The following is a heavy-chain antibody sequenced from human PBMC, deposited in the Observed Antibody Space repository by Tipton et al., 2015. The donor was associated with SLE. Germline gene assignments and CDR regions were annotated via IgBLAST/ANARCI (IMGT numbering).Heavy chain of an antibody. Sequence: TLSLTCTVSGGSISSGSYYWSWIRQPAGKGLEWIGYIYTSGSTNYNPSPKSRVTISVDTSKNQFSLKLSSVTAADTAVYYCARKYSSGWSFDYWGQGTLVTVSS. D-gene: IGHD6-19*01. CDR2: IYTSGST. V-gene: IGHV4-61*09. CDR1: GGSISSGSYY. J-gene: IGHJ4*02. CDR3: ARKYSSGWSFDY.